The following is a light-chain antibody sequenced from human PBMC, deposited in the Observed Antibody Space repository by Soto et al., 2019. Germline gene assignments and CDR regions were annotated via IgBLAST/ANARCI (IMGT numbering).Light chain of an antibody. CDR1: QSISSY. V-gene: IGKV1-9*01. CDR3: QQLNSYPPT. Sequence: DIQLTQSPSFLSASVGDRVTITCRASQSISSYLAWYQQKPGKAPKLLIYAASTLQSGVPSRFSGSGSGTEFTLTSSSLQPEDFATYYCQQLNSYPPTFGPGTKVDIK. CDR2: AAS. J-gene: IGKJ3*01.